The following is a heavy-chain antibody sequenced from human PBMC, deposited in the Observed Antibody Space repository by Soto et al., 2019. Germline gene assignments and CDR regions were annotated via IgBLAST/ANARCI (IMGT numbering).Heavy chain of an antibody. J-gene: IGHJ1*01. CDR1: GFAFSGYA. CDR3: VRLMIARRAFHF. CDR2: MSQQGGST. V-gene: IGHV3-64D*06. Sequence: LRLACSASGFAFSGYAMHCVRQHTGKGLEYVSAMSQQGGSTYHADSVKRRFSSSRDDSKNTVDIQMRSLRPQDTAVYYCVRLMIARRAFHFWGQGTLVTVAS. D-gene: IGHD2-21*01.